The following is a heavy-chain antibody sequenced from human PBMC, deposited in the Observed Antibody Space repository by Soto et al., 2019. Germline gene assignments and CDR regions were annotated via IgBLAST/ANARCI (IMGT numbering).Heavy chain of an antibody. Sequence: EASVKVSCKASGGTFSSYAISWVRQAPGQGLEWMGGIIPIFGTANYAQKFQGRVTITADESTSTAYMELSSLRSEDTAVYYCARGDTMVRGVIIGPRWFDPWGQGTLVTVSS. CDR2: IIPIFGTA. CDR3: ARGDTMVRGVIIGPRWFDP. V-gene: IGHV1-69*13. J-gene: IGHJ5*02. D-gene: IGHD3-10*01. CDR1: GGTFSSYA.